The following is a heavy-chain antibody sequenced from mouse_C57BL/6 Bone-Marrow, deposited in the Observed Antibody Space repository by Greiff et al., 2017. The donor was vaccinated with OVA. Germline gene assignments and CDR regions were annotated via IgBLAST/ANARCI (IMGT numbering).Heavy chain of an antibody. CDR1: GFNIKDDY. Sequence: EVKLVESGAELVRPGASVKLSCTASGFNIKDDYMHWVKQRPEQGLEWIGWIDPENGDTEYASKFQGKATITADTSSNTAYLQLSSLTSEDTAVYYCTTSGPDYWGQGTTLTVSS. CDR2: IDPENGDT. CDR3: TTSGPDY. D-gene: IGHD4-1*01. J-gene: IGHJ2*01. V-gene: IGHV14-4*01.